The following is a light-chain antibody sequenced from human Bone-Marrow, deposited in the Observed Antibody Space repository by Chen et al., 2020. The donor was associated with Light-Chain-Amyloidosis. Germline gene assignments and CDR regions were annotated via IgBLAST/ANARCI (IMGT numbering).Light chain of an antibody. Sequence: SSELTQPPSVSVSPGQTVSITCSGDDLPTKYAYWYQQKPGQAPVLVIHRDTERPSGISERFSGSSSGTTATLTISGVQAEDEADYHCQSADSSGTYEVIFGGGTKLTVL. J-gene: IGLJ2*01. CDR3: QSADSSGTYEVI. V-gene: IGLV3-25*03. CDR1: DLPTKY. CDR2: RDT.